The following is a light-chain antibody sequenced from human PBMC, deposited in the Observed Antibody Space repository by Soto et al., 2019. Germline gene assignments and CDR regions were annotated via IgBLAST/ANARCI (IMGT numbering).Light chain of an antibody. J-gene: IGKJ1*01. CDR2: AAS. CDR1: RNVNTY. Sequence: EIVLTQSPDTQSLSPGERATVSCRASRNVNTYLAWYQHKAGQAPRRLIYAASKSATGIPARCSGSGSGTDVTLTIRSLEGEDFAVNDCQQRRDWPPWTFGQGTKGEIE. CDR3: QQRRDWPPWT. V-gene: IGKV3-11*01.